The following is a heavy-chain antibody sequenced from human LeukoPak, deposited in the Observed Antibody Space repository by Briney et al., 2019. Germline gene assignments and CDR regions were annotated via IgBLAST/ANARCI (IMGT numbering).Heavy chain of an antibody. Sequence: GGSLRLSCAASGFTFSSYSMNWVRQAPGKGLEWVSSISSSSSYIYYADSVKGRFTISRDNAKNSLYLQMNSPRAEDTAVYYCARDEPYGSYPFDYWGQGTLVTVSS. V-gene: IGHV3-21*01. CDR2: ISSSSSYI. CDR3: ARDEPYGSYPFDY. J-gene: IGHJ4*02. D-gene: IGHD3-16*02. CDR1: GFTFSSYS.